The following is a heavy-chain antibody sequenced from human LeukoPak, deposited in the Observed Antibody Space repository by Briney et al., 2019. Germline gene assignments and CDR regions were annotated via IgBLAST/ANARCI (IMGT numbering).Heavy chain of an antibody. CDR2: INHSGST. CDR1: GGSFSGYY. J-gene: IGHJ4*02. V-gene: IGHV4-34*01. CDR3: ARGTPGRGSGSYYTYSAGDNFDY. D-gene: IGHD3-10*01. Sequence: PSETLSLTCAVYGGSFSGYYWSWIRQPPGKGLEWIGEINHSGSTNYNPSLKSRVTISVDTSKNQFSLKLSSVTAADTAVYYCARGTPGRGSGSYYTYSAGDNFDYWGQGTLVTVSS.